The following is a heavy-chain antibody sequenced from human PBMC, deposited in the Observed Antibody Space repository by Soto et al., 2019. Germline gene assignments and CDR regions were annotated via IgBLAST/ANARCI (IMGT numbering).Heavy chain of an antibody. J-gene: IGHJ4*02. CDR1: GFSLSTSAVG. Sequence: QITLKESGPTLVKPTQTLTLTCTFSGFSLSTSAVGVGWIRQPPGKALEWLAIIGWDDDKHYSPSLKSRLVITKVTSKNQVVRTMTTMDPVDTATYYCARSKYGSAWTLDYWGQGTLVTVSS. D-gene: IGHD6-19*01. CDR2: IGWDDDK. V-gene: IGHV2-5*02. CDR3: ARSKYGSAWTLDY.